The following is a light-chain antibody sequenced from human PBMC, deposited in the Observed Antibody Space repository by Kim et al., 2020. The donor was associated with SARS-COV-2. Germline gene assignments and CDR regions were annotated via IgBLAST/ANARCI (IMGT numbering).Light chain of an antibody. CDR2: KAS. V-gene: IGKV1-5*03. Sequence: DIQMTQSPSTLSASVGDRVTITCRASQSISNWLAWYQQKPGKAPKHLIYKASTLESGVPLRFSGSGSGTEFTLTISSLQPDDFATYYGQQYSSYSAFDQGTKLE. CDR3: QQYSSYSA. CDR1: QSISNW. J-gene: IGKJ2*01.